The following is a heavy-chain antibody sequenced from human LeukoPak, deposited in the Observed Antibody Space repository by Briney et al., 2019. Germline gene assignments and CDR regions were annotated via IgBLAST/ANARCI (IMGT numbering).Heavy chain of an antibody. CDR3: ARALDGSGGD. J-gene: IGHJ4*02. D-gene: IGHD4-23*01. CDR1: GFTVSSNY. CDR2: IKQDGSEK. V-gene: IGHV3-7*01. Sequence: PGGSLRLSCAASGFTVSSNYMSWVRQAPGKGLEWVANIKQDGSEKYYVDSVKGRFTISRDNAKNSLYLQMNSPRAEDTAVYYCARALDGSGGDWGQGTLVTVSS.